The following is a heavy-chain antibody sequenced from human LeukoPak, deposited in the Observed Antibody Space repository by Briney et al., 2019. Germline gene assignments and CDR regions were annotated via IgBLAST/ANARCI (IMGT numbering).Heavy chain of an antibody. J-gene: IGHJ5*02. CDR3: ARDGWGRNIGSAWWFDP. V-gene: IGHV4-34*01. D-gene: IGHD2/OR15-2a*01. Sequence: SETLSLTCAVYGGSFSGYYWSWLRQPPGKGLEWIGEINHSGSTNYNPSLKSRVTISVDTSKNQFSLKLSSVTAADTAVYYCARDGWGRNIGSAWWFDPWGQGTLVTVSS. CDR2: INHSGST. CDR1: GGSFSGYY.